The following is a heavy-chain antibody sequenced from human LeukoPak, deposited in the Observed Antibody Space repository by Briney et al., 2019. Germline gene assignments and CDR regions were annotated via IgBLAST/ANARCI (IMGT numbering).Heavy chain of an antibody. D-gene: IGHD2-21*01. CDR1: GYTFTDYC. CDR3: ARGKRGGDGSYYFDY. Sequence: ASVKVSCKASGYTFTDYCLYWVRQAPGHGLEWMGWMNPNRGSTGYVQKFQGGVTMSRNTSVSTAYIELSSLRSEDAAVYYCARGKRGGDGSYYFDYWGQGTLVTVSS. J-gene: IGHJ4*02. CDR2: MNPNRGST. V-gene: IGHV1-8*02.